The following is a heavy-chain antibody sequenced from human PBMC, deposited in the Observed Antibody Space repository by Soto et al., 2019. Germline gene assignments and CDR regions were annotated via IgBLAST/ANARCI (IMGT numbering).Heavy chain of an antibody. Sequence: VQLVESGGGVVQPGRSLRLSCAASGFTFSSYAMHWVRQAPGKGLEWVAVISYDGSNKYYADSVKGRFTISRDNSKTTLYLQMNSLRAEDTAVYYCARSLGDSSSWYFDPWGQGTLVTVSS. CDR1: GFTFSSYA. V-gene: IGHV3-30-3*01. CDR2: ISYDGSNK. D-gene: IGHD6-13*01. CDR3: ARSLGDSSSWYFDP. J-gene: IGHJ5*02.